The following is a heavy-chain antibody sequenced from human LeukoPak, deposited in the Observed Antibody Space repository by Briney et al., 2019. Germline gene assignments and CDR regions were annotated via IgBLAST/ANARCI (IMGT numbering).Heavy chain of an antibody. Sequence: GGSLRLSCAASGFGVSSNYMSWVRQTPGKGLEWVSVIYSGGTTYYADSVKGRFTISRDNSKNTVYVQMNSLRAEDTAVYYCAREVAAGGSRQGYFDYWGQGTLVTVSS. CDR3: AREVAAGGSRQGYFDY. CDR2: IYSGGTT. J-gene: IGHJ4*02. CDR1: GFGVSSNY. V-gene: IGHV3-66*01. D-gene: IGHD6-13*01.